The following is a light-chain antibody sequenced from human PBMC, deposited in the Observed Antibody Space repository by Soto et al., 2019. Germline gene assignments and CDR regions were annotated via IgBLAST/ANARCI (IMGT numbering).Light chain of an antibody. J-gene: IGLJ2*01. V-gene: IGLV1-47*01. CDR3: AAYTGNCTGPV. CDR1: SSTFANNY. Sequence: QSALTQPPSVSGTPGQRVAISCSGASSTFANNYVHWYQQVPGASPKLLIYRSDQRPSGVPERFSGSKSGTSASMTIRGLRPADEAKYYCAAYTGNCTGPVFGGGTKLTVL. CDR2: RSD.